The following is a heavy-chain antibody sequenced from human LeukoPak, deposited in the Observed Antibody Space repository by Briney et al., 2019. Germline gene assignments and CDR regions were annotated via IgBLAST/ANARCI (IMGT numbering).Heavy chain of an antibody. V-gene: IGHV3-7*04. Sequence: PGGSLRLSCAASGFTFSNYWMTWVRQAPGKGLEWVANIEQDGSEKYYVDSVKGRFTISRDNAKNSLCLQMNSLRAEDTAVYHCARDDYGSGSLTYWGQGTLVTVSS. CDR1: GFTFSNYW. CDR2: IEQDGSEK. CDR3: ARDDYGSGSLTY. D-gene: IGHD3-10*01. J-gene: IGHJ4*02.